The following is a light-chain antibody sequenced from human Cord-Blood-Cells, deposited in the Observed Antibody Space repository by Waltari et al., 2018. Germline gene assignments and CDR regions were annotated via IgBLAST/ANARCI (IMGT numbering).Light chain of an antibody. V-gene: IGKV3-15*01. J-gene: IGKJ1*01. CDR3: QQYNNWPPWT. CDR2: GAS. Sequence: EIVMTQSTATLSVSPGERATLSCRASQSVSSNFAWYQQKPGQAPRLPIYGASTRATGIPARFRGSGSGTEFTLTISSLQSEDFAVYYWQQYNNWPPWTFGQGTKVEIK. CDR1: QSVSSN.